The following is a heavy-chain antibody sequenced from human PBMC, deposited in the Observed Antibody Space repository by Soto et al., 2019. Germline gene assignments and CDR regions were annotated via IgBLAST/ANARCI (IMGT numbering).Heavy chain of an antibody. CDR1: GYTFTSYD. Sequence: GASVKVSCKASGYTFTSYDINWVRQATGQGLEWMGWMSPNSGNTGYAQKFQGRVTMTRNTSISTAYMELSSLRSEDTAVYYCARGYNGDYLNYYYYYYMDVWGKGTTVTVSS. D-gene: IGHD4-17*01. V-gene: IGHV1-8*01. J-gene: IGHJ6*03. CDR2: MSPNSGNT. CDR3: ARGYNGDYLNYYYYYYMDV.